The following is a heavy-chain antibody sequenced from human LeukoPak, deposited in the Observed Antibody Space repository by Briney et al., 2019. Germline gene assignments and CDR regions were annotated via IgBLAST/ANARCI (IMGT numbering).Heavy chain of an antibody. D-gene: IGHD4-17*01. J-gene: IGHJ4*02. CDR2: ISYSGST. Sequence: SETLSLTCAVSGGSISPYYWMWIRQPPGKGLEWIGYISYSGSTSFNPSLKSRVTISLDTSTNQVSLKLRSVTAPDTAVYYCARAGSYRLTTTLWGQGTLVTVSS. CDR3: ARAGSYRLTTTL. V-gene: IGHV4-59*01. CDR1: GGSISPYY.